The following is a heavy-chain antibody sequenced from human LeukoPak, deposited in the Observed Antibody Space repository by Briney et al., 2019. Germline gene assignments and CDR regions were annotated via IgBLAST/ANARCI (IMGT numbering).Heavy chain of an antibody. CDR2: INPSGSP. CDR1: GDSLSRHY. V-gene: IGHV4-34*01. CDR3: ASVRHDPLEYYYYIDV. Sequence: SETLSLTCAVYGDSLSRHYWTWIRQSPGKGLGWLGEINPSGSPDYNPSLKSRATISVDTSKNQFSLRLASVTAADTAVYYCASVRHDPLEYYYYIDVWGKGTTVTVSS. D-gene: IGHD2/OR15-2a*01. J-gene: IGHJ6*03.